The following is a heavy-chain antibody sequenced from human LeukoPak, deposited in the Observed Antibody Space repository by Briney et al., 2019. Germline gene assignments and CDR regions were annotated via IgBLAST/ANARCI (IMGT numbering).Heavy chain of an antibody. J-gene: IGHJ4*02. D-gene: IGHD3-10*01. CDR1: GGSIISSSHY. V-gene: IGHV4-39*01. CDR2: IYYNGGT. Sequence: PSETLSLTCTVSGGSIISSSHYWAWIRQPPGKGLEWIGSIYYNGGTFYSPSLKSRASISVDTSKNQFSLKLSSVTAADTAVYYCASAVSRGEYFDYWGQGTLVTVSS. CDR3: ASAVSRGEYFDY.